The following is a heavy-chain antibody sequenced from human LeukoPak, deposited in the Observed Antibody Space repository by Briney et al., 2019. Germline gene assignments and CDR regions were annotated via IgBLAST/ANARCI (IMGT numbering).Heavy chain of an antibody. CDR3: ARGIGYHDGSAPTFDY. J-gene: IGHJ4*02. V-gene: IGHV4-39*01. Sequence: SETLSLTCTVSGGSISSRSYSWAWIRQPPGKGLEWIGSVYYSGSTYYNPSLKSRVTISVDTSKNQFSLRLNSVTAADTAVYYCARGIGYHDGSAPTFDYWGQGSLVTVSS. CDR1: GGSISSRSYS. D-gene: IGHD3-22*01. CDR2: VYYSGST.